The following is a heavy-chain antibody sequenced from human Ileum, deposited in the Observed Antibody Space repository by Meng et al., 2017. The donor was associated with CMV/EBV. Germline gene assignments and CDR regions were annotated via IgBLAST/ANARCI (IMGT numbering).Heavy chain of an antibody. Sequence: QVQLVQSGSELKKPGASGTVSCKASGYTFTSNNMIWVRQAPGQWPEWMGWIDTNTGNPTYAQGFTGRFVFSFDTSVSTAYLQISSLKAEDTAVYYCARDGLSGRYFDYWGQGTLVTVSS. J-gene: IGHJ4*02. CDR1: GYTFTSNN. V-gene: IGHV7-4-1*02. CDR2: IDTNTGNP. CDR3: ARDGLSGRYFDY. D-gene: IGHD1-26*01.